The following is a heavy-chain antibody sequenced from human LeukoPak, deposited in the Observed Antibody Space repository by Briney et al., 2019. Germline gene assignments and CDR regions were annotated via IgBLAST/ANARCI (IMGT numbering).Heavy chain of an antibody. CDR1: GNTFTGYY. CDR2: INPNSGGT. J-gene: IGHJ4*02. D-gene: IGHD3-9*01. CDR3: ARDTLVDILTGYPDY. V-gene: IGHV1-2*02. Sequence: ASVKVSCKASGNTFTGYYMHWVRQAPGQGLEWMGWINPNSGGTNYAQKFQGRVTMTRDTSISTAYMELSRLRSDDTAVYYCARDTLVDILTGYPDYWGQGTLVTVSS.